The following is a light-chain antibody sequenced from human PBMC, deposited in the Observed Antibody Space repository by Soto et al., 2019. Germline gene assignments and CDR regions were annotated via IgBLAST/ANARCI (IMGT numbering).Light chain of an antibody. Sequence: QTEVTQEPSFSVSPGGTVTLTCGLSSGSVSTSYYPSWYQQTPGQAPRTLIYSTNTRSSGVPDRFSGSILGNKAALTITGAQADDESDYYCVLYMGSGIWLFGGGTKLTVL. CDR3: VLYMGSGIWL. V-gene: IGLV8-61*01. J-gene: IGLJ3*02. CDR1: SGSVSTSYY. CDR2: STN.